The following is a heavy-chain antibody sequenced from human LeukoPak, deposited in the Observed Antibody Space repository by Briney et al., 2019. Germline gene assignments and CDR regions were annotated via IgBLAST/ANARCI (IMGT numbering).Heavy chain of an antibody. V-gene: IGHV4-59*08. D-gene: IGHD3-16*01. CDR3: ARHYFRDYTFDY. CDR2: IYYSGST. CDR1: GASISNYY. Sequence: SETLSLTCNVSGASISNYYWSWIRQTPXXXXXWIGYIYYSGSTDYNPSLKSRITMSVDTSKNQFSLKLSSVTAADTAIYYCARHYFRDYTFDYWGQGSLVTVSS. J-gene: IGHJ4*02.